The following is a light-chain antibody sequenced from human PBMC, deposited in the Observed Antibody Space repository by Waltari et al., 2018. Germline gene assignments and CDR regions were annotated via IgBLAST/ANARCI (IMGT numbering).Light chain of an antibody. J-gene: IGLJ3*02. CDR3: HVWDSDSGHRV. CDR1: DIGTKS. CDR2: YDK. V-gene: IGLV3-21*04. Sequence: YVLSQPLSVSVAPGQTASLSRGGSDIGTKSVQWYQQKAGQAPVMILYYDKRRPAVSPCRFSGSDTGNTATRTITRGEAEDEADDYCHVWDSDSGHRVFGGGTTLTVL.